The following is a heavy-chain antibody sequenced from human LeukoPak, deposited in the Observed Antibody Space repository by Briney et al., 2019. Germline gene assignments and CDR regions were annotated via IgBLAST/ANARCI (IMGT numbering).Heavy chain of an antibody. Sequence: PSETLSLTCAVSGYSISSGYYWGWLRQPPGKGLEWIGSIYHSGSTYYNPSLKSRVTISVDTSKNQFSLKLSSVTAADTAVYYCARVRQQLGHYFDYWGQGTLVTVSS. J-gene: IGHJ4*02. CDR3: ARVRQQLGHYFDY. D-gene: IGHD6-13*01. V-gene: IGHV4-38-2*01. CDR1: GYSISSGYY. CDR2: IYHSGST.